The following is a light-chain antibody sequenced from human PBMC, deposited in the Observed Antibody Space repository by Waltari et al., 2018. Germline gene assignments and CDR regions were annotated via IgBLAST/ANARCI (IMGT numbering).Light chain of an antibody. Sequence: DIVLTQSPATLSLSPGERATLSCGASQSVSSSYLAWYQQKPGLAPRRLIYDASSRATGSPDRFSGSGSGTDFTLTISRLEPEDFAVYYCQQYGSSPITFGQGTRLEIK. CDR2: DAS. CDR1: QSVSSSY. V-gene: IGKV3D-20*01. CDR3: QQYGSSPIT. J-gene: IGKJ5*01.